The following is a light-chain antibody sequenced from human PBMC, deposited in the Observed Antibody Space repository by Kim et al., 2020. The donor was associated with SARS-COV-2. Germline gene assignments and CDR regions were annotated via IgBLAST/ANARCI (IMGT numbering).Light chain of an antibody. CDR1: KLGDKY. CDR2: QDD. Sequence: SYELTQPPSMSVSPGQTASISCSGDKLGDKYACWYQQKPGQSPVLVIYQDDKRPLGIPERFSGSNSGNTATLTISGTQAMDEADYYCQAWDTTTEAVFGGGTQLTV. J-gene: IGLJ2*01. CDR3: QAWDTTTEAV. V-gene: IGLV3-1*01.